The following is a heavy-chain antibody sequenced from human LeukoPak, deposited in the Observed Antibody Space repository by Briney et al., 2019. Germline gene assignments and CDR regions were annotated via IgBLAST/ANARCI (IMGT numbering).Heavy chain of an antibody. V-gene: IGHV3-43*01. D-gene: IGHD3-10*01. CDR2: INGKGDST. Sequence: PGGSLRLSCAASGFTFDDHTMHRVRQAPGKGLEWVSLINGKGDSTYYADSVKGRFTISRDNNRDSLYLQMNSLRTEDSALYYCAKAPFYYGSGSSSPPDYWGQGTLVTVSS. CDR1: GFTFDDHT. J-gene: IGHJ4*02. CDR3: AKAPFYYGSGSSSPPDY.